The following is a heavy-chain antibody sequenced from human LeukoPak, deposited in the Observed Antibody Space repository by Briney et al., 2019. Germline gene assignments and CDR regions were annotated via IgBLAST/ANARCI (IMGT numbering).Heavy chain of an antibody. CDR1: GFTFSSYA. Sequence: GGSLRLSCAASGFTFSSYAMSWVRQAPGKGLEWVSAISGSGGSTYYADSVKGRFTISRDNAKNSLYLQMNSLRAEDTAVYYCARGAGGEHAFDIWGQGTMVTVSS. J-gene: IGHJ3*02. CDR2: ISGSGGST. CDR3: ARGAGGEHAFDI. D-gene: IGHD3-16*01. V-gene: IGHV3-23*01.